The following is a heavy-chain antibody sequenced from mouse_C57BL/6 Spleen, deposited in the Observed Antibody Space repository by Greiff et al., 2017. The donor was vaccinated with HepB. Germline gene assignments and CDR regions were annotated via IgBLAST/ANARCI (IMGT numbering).Heavy chain of an antibody. J-gene: IGHJ1*03. CDR2: IYPGDGNT. D-gene: IGHD1-1*01. CDR3: ASGDYGSTYWYFDV. CDR1: GYAFSSSW. Sequence: VQLQQSGPELVKPGASVKISCKASGYAFSSSWMNWVKQRPGKGLEWIGRIYPGDGNTNYNGKFKGKATLTADKSSSTAYMQLSSLTSEDSAVYFCASGDYGSTYWYFDVWGTGTTVTVSS. V-gene: IGHV1-82*01.